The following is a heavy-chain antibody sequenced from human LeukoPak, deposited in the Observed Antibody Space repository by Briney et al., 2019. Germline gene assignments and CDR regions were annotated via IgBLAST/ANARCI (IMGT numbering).Heavy chain of an antibody. J-gene: IGHJ6*03. Sequence: SETLSLTCTVSGGSISSYYWSWIRQPAGKGLEWIGRIYTSGSTNYNPSLKSRVTMSVDTSKNQFSLKLSSVTAADTAVYYCARVTLAAAQDYYYYMDVWGKGTTVTVSS. CDR2: IYTSGST. D-gene: IGHD6-13*01. V-gene: IGHV4-4*07. CDR1: GGSISSYY. CDR3: ARVTLAAAQDYYYYMDV.